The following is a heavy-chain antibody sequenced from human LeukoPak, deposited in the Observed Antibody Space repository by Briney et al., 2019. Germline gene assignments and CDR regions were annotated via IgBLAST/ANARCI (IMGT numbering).Heavy chain of an antibody. Sequence: GSLILSCAASGFTLSRYTMSWVRQAPGKGLEWVAFIRYDGSNKYYADSVKGRFTISRDNSKNTLYLQMNSLRAEDTAVYYCVKRWTGTTIGQQDYWGQGTLVTVSS. V-gene: IGHV3-30*02. J-gene: IGHJ4*02. D-gene: IGHD1-1*01. CDR1: GFTLSRYT. CDR3: VKRWTGTTIGQQDY. CDR2: IRYDGSNK.